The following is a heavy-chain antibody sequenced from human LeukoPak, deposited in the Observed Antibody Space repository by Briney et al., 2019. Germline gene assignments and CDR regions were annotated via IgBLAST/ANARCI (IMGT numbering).Heavy chain of an antibody. CDR1: VYTFSDYY. CDR3: ARVGSIVAAGTLDY. Sequence: PGGCLRLSCAASVYTFSDYYTSWMRDAPGEGREWGSYISSSSSYTNYADSVKGRFTISRDNAKNSLYLQMNSLRAEDTAVYYCARVGSIVAAGTLDYWGQGTLVTVSS. D-gene: IGHD6-13*01. V-gene: IGHV3-11*05. J-gene: IGHJ4*02. CDR2: ISSSSSYT.